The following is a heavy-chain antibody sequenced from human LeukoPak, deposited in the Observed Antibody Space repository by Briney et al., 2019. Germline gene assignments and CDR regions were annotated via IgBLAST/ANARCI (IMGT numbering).Heavy chain of an antibody. CDR1: GFTLSSSG. CDR2: IRFDGSDK. Sequence: GGSLRLSCAASGFTLSSSGMHWVRQAPGKGLEWVVFIRFDGSDKFYADSVKGRFTISRDNSKNTLSLQMNSLRVEDTAVYYCAKPGGGVYDFWSGIEYWGQGTLVTVSS. J-gene: IGHJ4*02. CDR3: AKPGGGVYDFWSGIEY. V-gene: IGHV3-30*02. D-gene: IGHD3-3*01.